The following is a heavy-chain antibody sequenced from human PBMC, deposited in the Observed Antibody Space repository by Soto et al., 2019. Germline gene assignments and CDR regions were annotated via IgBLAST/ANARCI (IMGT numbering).Heavy chain of an antibody. V-gene: IGHV3-33*01. CDR2: IWYDGSNK. CDR1: GFTFSSYG. D-gene: IGHD3-3*01. CDR3: ARESGYDFWSGYTFDY. Sequence: GGSLRLSCAASGFTFSSYGMHWVRQAPGKGLEWVAVIWYDGSNKYYADSVKGRFTISRDNSKNTLYLQMNSLRAEDTAVYYCARESGYDFWSGYTFDYWGQGTLVTVFS. J-gene: IGHJ4*02.